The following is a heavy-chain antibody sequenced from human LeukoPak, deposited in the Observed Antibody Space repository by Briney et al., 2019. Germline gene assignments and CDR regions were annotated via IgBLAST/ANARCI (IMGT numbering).Heavy chain of an antibody. CDR2: ISAYNGNT. CDR1: GYTFTSYG. V-gene: IGHV1-18*04. D-gene: IGHD3-10*01. Sequence: ASVKVSCKASGYTFTSYGISWVRQAPGQGLEWMGCISAYNGNTNYAQKLQGRVTMTTDTSTSTAYMELRSLRSDDTAVYYCARDLTMVRGVIRYSFDYWGQGTLVTVSS. CDR3: ARDLTMVRGVIRYSFDY. J-gene: IGHJ4*02.